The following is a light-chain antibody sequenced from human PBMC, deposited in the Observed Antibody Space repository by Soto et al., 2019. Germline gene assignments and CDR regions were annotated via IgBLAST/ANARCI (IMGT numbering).Light chain of an antibody. Sequence: EILLTQSPCTLSFSPLERSTLSCRASQSVRSSYLAWYQQKPGQAPRLLIYGASSRATGIPDRFSGSGSGTDFTLTINRLEPEDFAVYYCQQFGSSPLTFGGGTKVDIK. V-gene: IGKV3-20*01. CDR1: QSVRSSY. J-gene: IGKJ4*01. CDR2: GAS. CDR3: QQFGSSPLT.